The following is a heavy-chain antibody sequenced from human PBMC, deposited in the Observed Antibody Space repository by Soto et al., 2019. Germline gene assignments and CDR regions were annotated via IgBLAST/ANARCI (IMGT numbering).Heavy chain of an antibody. J-gene: IGHJ6*02. CDR1: GFTFSTYA. CDR3: AKDGGGYNYGYVMLDKYYYGIDV. V-gene: IGHV3-30-3*01. Sequence: QVQLVESGGGVVQPGRSLRLSCAASGFTFSTYAMHWVRQAPGKGLEWVAVISYDGTNKYYADSVRGRFTISRDNSKNTLFLQMNSLRAEDTAVYYCAKDGGGYNYGYVMLDKYYYGIDVWGQGTTVTVSS. CDR2: ISYDGTNK. D-gene: IGHD5-18*01.